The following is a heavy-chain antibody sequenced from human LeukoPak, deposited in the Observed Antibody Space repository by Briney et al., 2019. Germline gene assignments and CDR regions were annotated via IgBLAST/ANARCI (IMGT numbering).Heavy chain of an antibody. CDR3: AKAPTATYDFWSGYRTYYFDY. J-gene: IGHJ4*02. D-gene: IGHD3-3*01. V-gene: IGHV3-23*01. Sequence: GGSLRLSCAASGFTFSSYAMSWVRQGPGEGLEWVSAISGSGGSTYYADSVKGRFTSSRDNYKNTLYLQMKSLRAEDTAVYYCAKAPTATYDFWSGYRTYYFDYWGQGTLVTVSS. CDR2: ISGSGGST. CDR1: GFTFSSYA.